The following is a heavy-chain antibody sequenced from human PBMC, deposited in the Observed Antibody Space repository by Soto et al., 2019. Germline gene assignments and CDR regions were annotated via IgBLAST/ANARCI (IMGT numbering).Heavy chain of an antibody. CDR3: ARELERVFDY. CDR2: IAYDGRNK. J-gene: IGHJ4*02. D-gene: IGHD1-1*01. Sequence: QVQLVESGGGVVQPGRSLRLSCAAAGFTFSSYAMNWVRQAPGKGLEWVAGIAYDGRNKYYADSVKGRFTISRDNSKNTLDLQMNSLRIEDTAVYYCARELERVFDYWGQGTLVTVSS. CDR1: GFTFSSYA. V-gene: IGHV3-30*04.